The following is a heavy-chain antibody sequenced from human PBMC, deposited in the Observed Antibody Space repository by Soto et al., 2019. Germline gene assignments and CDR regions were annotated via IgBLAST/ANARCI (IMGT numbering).Heavy chain of an antibody. D-gene: IGHD3-10*01. CDR1: GGSISGYY. Sequence: QVQLQESGPRLVQPSETLSLICSVSGGSISGYYWSWIRQPAGKGLEWIGRIYGSGSVDYHPSRKSRDTMSVDTPKNHFALKLSSVTAADTAVYYCAIDHSDQLWFGGWFDPWGQGILVTVSA. V-gene: IGHV4-4*07. CDR2: IYGSGSV. CDR3: AIDHSDQLWFGGWFDP. J-gene: IGHJ5*02.